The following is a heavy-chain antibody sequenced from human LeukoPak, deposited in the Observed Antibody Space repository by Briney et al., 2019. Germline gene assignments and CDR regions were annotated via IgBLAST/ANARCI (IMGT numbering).Heavy chain of an antibody. Sequence: SVKVSCKASGGTFSSYAISWVRQAPGQGLEWMGGIIPIFGTANYAQKFQGRVAITADESTSTAYMELSSLRSEDTAVYYCARDRLNYYYYYGMDVWGQGTTVTVSS. CDR1: GGTFSSYA. CDR2: IIPIFGTA. D-gene: IGHD2-21*01. CDR3: ARDRLNYYYYYGMDV. V-gene: IGHV1-69*13. J-gene: IGHJ6*02.